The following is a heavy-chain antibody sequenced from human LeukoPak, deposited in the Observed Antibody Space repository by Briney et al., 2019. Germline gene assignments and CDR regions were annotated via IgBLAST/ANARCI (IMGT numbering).Heavy chain of an antibody. CDR1: GYTFTGYY. D-gene: IGHD3-3*01. CDR2: INPSAGST. Sequence: ASVKVSCKASGYTFTGYYIHWVRQAPGQGLEWMGTINPSAGSTSYAPEFQGRVTMTRDTSTSTVYMELTSLRFEDTAVYYCARVAQPEWSYRGYFDYWGQGTLVTVSS. J-gene: IGHJ4*02. V-gene: IGHV1-46*01. CDR3: ARVAQPEWSYRGYFDY.